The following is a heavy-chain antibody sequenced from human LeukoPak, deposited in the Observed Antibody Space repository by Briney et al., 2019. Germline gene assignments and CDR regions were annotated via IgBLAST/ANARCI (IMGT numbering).Heavy chain of an antibody. CDR2: IIPILGIA. V-gene: IGHV1-69*04. Sequence: GASVKVSCKASGGTFSSYAISWVRQAPGQGLEWMGRIIPILGIANYAQKFQGRVTITADKSTSTAYMELSSLRSEDTAVSYCASVSGSSSFDPWGQATLVTVSS. J-gene: IGHJ5*02. CDR3: ASVSGSSSFDP. CDR1: GGTFSSYA. D-gene: IGHD1-26*01.